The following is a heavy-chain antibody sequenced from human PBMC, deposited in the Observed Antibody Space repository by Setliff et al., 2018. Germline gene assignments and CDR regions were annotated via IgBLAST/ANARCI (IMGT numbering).Heavy chain of an antibody. CDR2: IYHSGST. V-gene: IGHV4-38-2*01. Sequence: LETLSLTCAVSGNSISSGYCWGWIRQPPGKGLECIGSIYHSGSTFYNPSLKSRVTISLDTSKNQFSLKLRSVTAADTAVYYCARQGFGTTYMPFDYWDHGTLVTVSS. CDR3: ARQGFGTTYMPFDY. J-gene: IGHJ4*01. D-gene: IGHD1-7*01. CDR1: GNSISSGYC.